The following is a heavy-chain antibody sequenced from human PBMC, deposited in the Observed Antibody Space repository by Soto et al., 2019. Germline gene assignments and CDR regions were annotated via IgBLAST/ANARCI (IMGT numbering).Heavy chain of an antibody. V-gene: IGHV3-23*01. CDR1: GFTFSNYA. D-gene: IGHD3-10*01. CDR3: AKDQRGYYYGSGSYSQGPYFDY. CDR2: SSGGGGST. J-gene: IGHJ4*02. Sequence: PGGSLRLSCAASGFTFSNYAMSWVRQAPGKGLEWVSASSGGGGSTYYADSVEGRFTISRDNSKNTLYLQMNSLRAEDTAVYYCAKDQRGYYYGSGSYSQGPYFDYWGQGTLVTVSS.